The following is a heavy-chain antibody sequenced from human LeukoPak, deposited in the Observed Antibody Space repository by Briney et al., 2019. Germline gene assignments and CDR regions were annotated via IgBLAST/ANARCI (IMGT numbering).Heavy chain of an antibody. V-gene: IGHV3-23*01. Sequence: PGGSLRLSCAASGFTFSSYAMSWVRQAPGKGLEWVSAISGSGGSPYYADSVKGRFTISRDNSKNTLYLQMNSLRAEDTAVYYCAKDGEYYGSGSYSDYWGQGPLVTVSS. J-gene: IGHJ4*02. CDR2: ISGSGGSP. CDR1: GFTFSSYA. D-gene: IGHD3-10*01. CDR3: AKDGEYYGSGSYSDY.